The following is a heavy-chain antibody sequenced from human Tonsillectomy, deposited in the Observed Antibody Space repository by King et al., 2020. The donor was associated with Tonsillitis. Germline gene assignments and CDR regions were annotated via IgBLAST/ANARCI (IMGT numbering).Heavy chain of an antibody. CDR3: TRDTQEYYYDSSGSGTGYMDV. D-gene: IGHD3-22*01. J-gene: IGHJ6*03. CDR1: GFTFGDYA. CDR2: IRSKAYGGTT. V-gene: IGHV3-49*04. Sequence: VQLVESGGGLVQPGRSLRLSCTASGFTFGDYAMSWVRQAPGKGLEWVGFIRSKAYGGTTEYAASVKGRFTISRDDSKSIAYLQMNSLKTEDTAVYYCTRDTQEYYYDSSGSGTGYMDVWGKGTTVTVSS.